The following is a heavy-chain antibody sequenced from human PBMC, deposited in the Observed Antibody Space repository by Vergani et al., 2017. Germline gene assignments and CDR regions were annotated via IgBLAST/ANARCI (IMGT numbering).Heavy chain of an antibody. J-gene: IGHJ4*02. V-gene: IGHV3-49*04. CDR2: IRNKAYGGTT. Sequence: EVQLVESGGGLVPPGRSLRLSCAASGFSFGDCAMTWVRQAPGKGLEWVAFIRNKAYGGTTEYAASVKGRFTISRDDSKSLAYLQLSGLKTEDTAVYFCSRGRGYSFGYSDYWGQGTLVTVSS. D-gene: IGHD5-18*01. CDR3: SRGRGYSFGYSDY. CDR1: GFSFGDCA.